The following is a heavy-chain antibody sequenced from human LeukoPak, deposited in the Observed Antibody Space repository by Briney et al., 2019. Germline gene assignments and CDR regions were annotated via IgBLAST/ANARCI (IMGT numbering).Heavy chain of an antibody. CDR2: ISTSGRAT. V-gene: IGHV3-23*01. J-gene: IGHJ4*02. Sequence: GGSLRLSCAASGFAFSTYAMTWVRQAPEKGLQWVSTISTSGRATYYADSVEGRFTISRDNSKNTLYLQMNSLRADDTAVYYCAKARGSSVYEQFDYWGQGPQVTVSP. D-gene: IGHD5/OR15-5a*01. CDR1: GFAFSTYA. CDR3: AKARGSSVYEQFDY.